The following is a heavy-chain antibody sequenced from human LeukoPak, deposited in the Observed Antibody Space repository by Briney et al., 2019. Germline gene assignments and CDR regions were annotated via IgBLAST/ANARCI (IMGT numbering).Heavy chain of an antibody. Sequence: SETLSLTCTVSGGSISSSPYYWGWIGQPPGKGLEWIGSVYYSGSTSYNPPLKSRVTISVDTSKNQFSLKLNSVTAADTAVYYCARPLTGYSYFDYWGQGTLVTVSS. CDR1: GGSISSSPYY. CDR3: ARPLTGYSYFDY. V-gene: IGHV4-39*01. CDR2: VYYSGST. D-gene: IGHD3-9*01. J-gene: IGHJ4*02.